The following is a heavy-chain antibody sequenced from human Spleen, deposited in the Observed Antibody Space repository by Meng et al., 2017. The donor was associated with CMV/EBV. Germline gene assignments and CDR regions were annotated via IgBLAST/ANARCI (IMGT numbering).Heavy chain of an antibody. CDR1: GGSISSGDYY. J-gene: IGHJ4*02. Sequence: SETLSLTCTVSGGSISSGDYYWSWIRQPPGKGLEWIGYIYYSGSTYYNPSLKSRVTISVDTSKNHFSLKLSSVTAADTAVYYYARGLYDRVDYWGQGTLVTVSS. D-gene: IGHD3-22*01. V-gene: IGHV4-30-4*08. CDR3: ARGLYDRVDY. CDR2: IYYSGST.